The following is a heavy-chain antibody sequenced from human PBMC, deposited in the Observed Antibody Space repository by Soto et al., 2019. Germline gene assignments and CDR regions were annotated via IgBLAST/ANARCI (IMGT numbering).Heavy chain of an antibody. CDR1: GLSISDSEMG. Sequence: VTLKESGPVLVKPTETLTLRCTVSGLSISDSEMGVSWIRQPPGKALEWLAHIDSSGEKSYRTFLKSRLTISKDTSKSQIVLIMTNMDPADTGTYYCARRHLAVAVSPWFDPWGQGILVTVSS. D-gene: IGHD6-19*01. CDR3: ARRHLAVAVSPWFDP. V-gene: IGHV2-26*01. CDR2: IDSSGEK. J-gene: IGHJ5*02.